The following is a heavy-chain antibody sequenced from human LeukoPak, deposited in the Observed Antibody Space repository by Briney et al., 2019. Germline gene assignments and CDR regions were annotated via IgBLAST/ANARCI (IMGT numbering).Heavy chain of an antibody. CDR3: AKDIERLGYYYYGMDV. CDR2: ISWNSGSI. V-gene: IGHV3-9*01. J-gene: IGHJ6*02. CDR1: GFTFDDYV. D-gene: IGHD1-1*01. Sequence: TGGSLRLSCAASGFTFDDYVMHWVRQAPGKGLEWVSGISWNSGSIGYADSVKGRFTISRDNAKNSLYLQMNSLRAEDTALYYCAKDIERLGYYYYGMDVWGQGTTVTVSS.